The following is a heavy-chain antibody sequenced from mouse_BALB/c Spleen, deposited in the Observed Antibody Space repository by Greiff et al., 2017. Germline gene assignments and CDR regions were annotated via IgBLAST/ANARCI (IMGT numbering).Heavy chain of an antibody. Sequence: VQLKESGPGLVKPSQSLSLTCTVTGYSITSDYAWNWIRQFPGNKLEWMGYISYSGSTSYNPSLKSRISITRDTSKNQFFLQLNSVTTEDTATYYCARDYGWYFDVWGAGTTVTVSS. J-gene: IGHJ1*01. CDR1: GYSITSDYA. CDR2: ISYSGST. D-gene: IGHD1-1*01. V-gene: IGHV3-2*02. CDR3: ARDYGWYFDV.